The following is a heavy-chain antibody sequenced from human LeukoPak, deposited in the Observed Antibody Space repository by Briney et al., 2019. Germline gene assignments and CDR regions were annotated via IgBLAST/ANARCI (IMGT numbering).Heavy chain of an antibody. J-gene: IGHJ3*02. V-gene: IGHV1-46*01. CDR1: GYSFTNYY. CDR2: INPSGAST. CDR3: ARIKISPEGDRDTDDAFDI. D-gene: IGHD1-14*01. Sequence: ASVRVSCKASGYSFTNYYMHWVRQAPGQGLEWMGMINPSGASTTYAQNFQGRVTMTRDMSTSTVYMELSSLTSEDTAVYYCARIKISPEGDRDTDDAFDIWGQGTMVTVSS.